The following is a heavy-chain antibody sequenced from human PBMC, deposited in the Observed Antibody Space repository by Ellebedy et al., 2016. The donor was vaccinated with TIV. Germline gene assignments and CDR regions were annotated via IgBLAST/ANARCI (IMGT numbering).Heavy chain of an antibody. CDR1: GFTFSSYS. CDR3: ARGGHYYGSGSAANIDY. J-gene: IGHJ4*02. Sequence: GGSLRLXCAASGFTFSSYSMNWVRQAPGKGLEWVSYISSSSSTIYYADSVKGRFTISRDNAKNSLYLQMNSLRDEDTAVYYCARGGHYYGSGSAANIDYWGQGTLVTVSS. CDR2: ISSSSSTI. V-gene: IGHV3-48*02. D-gene: IGHD3-10*01.